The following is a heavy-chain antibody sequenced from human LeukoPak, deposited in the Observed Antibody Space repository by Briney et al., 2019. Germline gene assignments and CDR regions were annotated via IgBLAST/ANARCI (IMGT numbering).Heavy chain of an antibody. CDR1: GFTFSAYA. D-gene: IGHD2/OR15-2a*01. V-gene: IGHV3-49*04. J-gene: IGHJ4*02. CDR2: VRSETYGGTT. Sequence: GGSLRLSCSTSGFTFSAYAMNWVRQAPGKGLEWVGFVRSETYGGTTQYGASVKGRFTISRDDSKAIAYLQMNSLTTEDTAVYYCAKNLGRSTFEYFGQGTLVTVSS. CDR3: AKNLGRSTFEY.